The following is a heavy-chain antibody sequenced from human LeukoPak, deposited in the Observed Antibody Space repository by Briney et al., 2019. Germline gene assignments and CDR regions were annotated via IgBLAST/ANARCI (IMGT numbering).Heavy chain of an antibody. CDR3: TRGGELMNF. Sequence: SQTLSLTCTVSGGSISSGGYYWSWIRQPPGKGLEWIGYIYHSGSTYYKPSLKSRVTISIDASKNQFSLRLSSVTAADTAVYYCTRGGELMNFWGQGTLVTVSS. V-gene: IGHV4-30-2*01. CDR2: IYHSGST. CDR1: GGSISSGGYY. J-gene: IGHJ4*02. D-gene: IGHD1-26*01.